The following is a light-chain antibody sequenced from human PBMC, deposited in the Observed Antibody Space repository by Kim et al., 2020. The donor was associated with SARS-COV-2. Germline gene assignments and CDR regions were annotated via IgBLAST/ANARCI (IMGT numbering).Light chain of an antibody. CDR1: MSNIGNNF. J-gene: IGLJ3*02. CDR2: RNH. CDR3: ASWDDGLNGPV. V-gene: IGLV1-47*01. Sequence: GQMVTISCSGSMSNIGNNFVYWYQQLPGAAPKLLVYRNHERPSGVPDRFSGSKSDTSASLAITGLRSADEADYYCASWDDGLNGPVFGGGTQLTVL.